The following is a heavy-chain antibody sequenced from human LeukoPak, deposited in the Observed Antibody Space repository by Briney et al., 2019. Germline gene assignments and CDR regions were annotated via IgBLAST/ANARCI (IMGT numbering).Heavy chain of an antibody. Sequence: GGSLRLSCAASGFTFSSYSMNWVRQAPGKGLEWVSSISSSSSYIYYADSVKGRFTISRDNAKNSLYLQMNSLRAEDTAVYYCARDGSHYYGDHYGMDVWGQGTTVTVSS. V-gene: IGHV3-21*01. D-gene: IGHD1-26*01. J-gene: IGHJ6*02. CDR2: ISSSSSYI. CDR1: GFTFSSYS. CDR3: ARDGSHYYGDHYGMDV.